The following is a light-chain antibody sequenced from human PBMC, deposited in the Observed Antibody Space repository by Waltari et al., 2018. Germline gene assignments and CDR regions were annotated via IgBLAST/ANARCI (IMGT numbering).Light chain of an antibody. J-gene: IGKJ1*01. CDR2: GAS. Sequence: IQMTQSPSSLSASVGDRVTITCRGSQDIKRYLNWYQHKPGEAPKVLISGASALQSGVPSRFSGSGSGTDFTLTIRSLQPEDFATYYCQASYATPRPFGQGTKVEVK. V-gene: IGKV1-39*01. CDR3: QASYATPRP. CDR1: QDIKRY.